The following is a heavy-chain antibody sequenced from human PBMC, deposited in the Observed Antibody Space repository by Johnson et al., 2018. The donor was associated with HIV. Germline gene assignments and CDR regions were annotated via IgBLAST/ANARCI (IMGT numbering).Heavy chain of an antibody. Sequence: MLLVESGGGLVQPGGSLRLSCAASGITFSNYWMSWVRQAPGKGLEWVANIKQDGSEKYYVDSVKGRFTISRDNAKNSLYLQLNSLRAEDTAVYYCARVEPIRRAIDAFDIWGQGTMVTVSS. CDR3: ARVEPIRRAIDAFDI. V-gene: IGHV3-7*01. J-gene: IGHJ3*02. CDR2: IKQDGSEK. CDR1: GITFSNYW.